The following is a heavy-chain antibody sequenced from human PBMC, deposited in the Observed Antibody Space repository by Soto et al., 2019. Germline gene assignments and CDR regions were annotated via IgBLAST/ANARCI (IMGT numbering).Heavy chain of an antibody. Sequence: GGSLRLSCAASGFIFGDYAVHWVRQSPGKGLEWVAVISYDGNNKYYADSVKGRFTISRDNSKNTLYLQMNSLRTEDTAVYYCAKCFDSVGYYEEAFQYWGQGPLVTFSS. D-gene: IGHD3-22*01. J-gene: IGHJ1*01. CDR1: GFIFGDYA. CDR3: AKCFDSVGYYEEAFQY. V-gene: IGHV3-30-3*01. CDR2: ISYDGNNK.